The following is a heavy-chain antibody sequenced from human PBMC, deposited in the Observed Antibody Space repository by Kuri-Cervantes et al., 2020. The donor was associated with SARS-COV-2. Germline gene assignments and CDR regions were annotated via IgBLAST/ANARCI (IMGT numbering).Heavy chain of an antibody. Sequence: ASVKVSCKASGYTFTSYDINWVRQATGQGLEWMGWMNPNSGNTGYAQKFQGRVTITRNTSISTAYMGLSSLRTEDTALYYCAKDMAYSGYDYHLDYWGQGTLVTVSS. V-gene: IGHV1-8*03. J-gene: IGHJ4*02. CDR2: MNPNSGNT. CDR3: AKDMAYSGYDYHLDY. CDR1: GYTFTSYD. D-gene: IGHD5-12*01.